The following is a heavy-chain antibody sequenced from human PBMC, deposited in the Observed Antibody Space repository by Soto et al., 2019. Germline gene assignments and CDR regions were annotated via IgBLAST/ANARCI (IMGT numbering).Heavy chain of an antibody. Sequence: GASVKVSCKGSGYTFSDYAMHWVRQAPGQRLEWMGWINSGNGNTKYSQQFQGRVTITRDTSANTAYMELSSLRSEDTAVYYCAGVSRGSNWFDPWGQGTLVTV. V-gene: IGHV1-3*01. J-gene: IGHJ5*02. CDR1: GYTFSDYA. CDR2: INSGNGNT. D-gene: IGHD3-10*01. CDR3: AGVSRGSNWFDP.